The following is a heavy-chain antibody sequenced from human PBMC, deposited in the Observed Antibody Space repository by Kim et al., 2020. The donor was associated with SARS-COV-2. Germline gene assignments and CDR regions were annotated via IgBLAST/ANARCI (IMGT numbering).Heavy chain of an antibody. J-gene: IGHJ4*02. D-gene: IGHD3-22*01. Sequence: NSAQRFQGRVHMTRDTSISTAYMELGRLRSDDTAVYYCARDQGGYYENPDYWGQGTLVTVSS. CDR3: ARDQGGYYENPDY. V-gene: IGHV1-2*02.